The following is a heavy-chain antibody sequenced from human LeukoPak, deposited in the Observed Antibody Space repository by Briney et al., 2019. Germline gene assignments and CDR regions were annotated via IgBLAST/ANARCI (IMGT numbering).Heavy chain of an antibody. Sequence: PSETLSLTCTVSGGSISSYYWSWIRQPPGKGLEWIGYIYYSGSTNYNPSLKSQVTISVDTSKNQFSLKLSSVTAADTAVYYCARLPSYVSRYYYYGMDVWGQGTTVTVSS. V-gene: IGHV4-59*08. CDR1: GGSISSYY. J-gene: IGHJ6*02. CDR2: IYYSGST. D-gene: IGHD3-10*02. CDR3: ARLPSYVSRYYYYGMDV.